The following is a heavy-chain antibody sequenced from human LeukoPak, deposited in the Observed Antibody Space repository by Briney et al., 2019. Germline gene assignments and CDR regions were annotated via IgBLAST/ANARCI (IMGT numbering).Heavy chain of an antibody. CDR2: FDPEDGET. CDR3: ATVDMITFGGVIASNWFDP. CDR1: GYTLTELS. D-gene: IGHD3-16*02. J-gene: IGHJ5*02. Sequence: GASVKVSCKVSGYTLTELSMHWVRQAPGKGGEWMGGFDPEDGETIYAQKFHGRVTMTEDTSTDTAYMELSSLRSEDTAVYYCATVDMITFGGVIASNWFDPWGQGTLVTVSS. V-gene: IGHV1-24*01.